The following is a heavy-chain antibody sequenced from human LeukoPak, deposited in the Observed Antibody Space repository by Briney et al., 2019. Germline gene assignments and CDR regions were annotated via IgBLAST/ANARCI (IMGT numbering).Heavy chain of an antibody. V-gene: IGHV3-21*01. CDR1: GFTFSSYS. J-gene: IGHJ4*02. CDR2: ISSSSSYI. Sequence: GGSLRLSCAASGFTFSSYSMNWVRQAPGKGLEWVSSISSSSSYIYYAGSVKGRFTISRDNAKNSLYLQMNSLRAEDTAVYYCARDTDYDFWSGLTPFDYWGQGTLVTVSS. D-gene: IGHD3-3*01. CDR3: ARDTDYDFWSGLTPFDY.